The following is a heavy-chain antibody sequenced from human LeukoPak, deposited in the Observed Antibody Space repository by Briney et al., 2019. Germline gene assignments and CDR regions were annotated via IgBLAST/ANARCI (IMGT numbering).Heavy chain of an antibody. V-gene: IGHV3-74*01. CDR1: GFTFRSYW. CDR2: INSDGSST. D-gene: IGHD2-15*01. Sequence: GGSLRLSCAASGFTFRSYWMHWVRQAPGKGLVWVSRINSDGSSTSYADSVKGRFTISRDNSKNTLYLQMNSLRAEDTAVYYCAKSVVVVAASAGDWFDPWGQGTLVIVSS. CDR3: AKSVVVVAASAGDWFDP. J-gene: IGHJ5*02.